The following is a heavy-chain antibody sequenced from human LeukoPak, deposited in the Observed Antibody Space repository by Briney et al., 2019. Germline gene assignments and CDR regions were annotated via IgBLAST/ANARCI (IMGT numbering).Heavy chain of an antibody. CDR3: ARADDYYYMDV. CDR2: ISSSGSYI. CDR1: GFTFSSYS. V-gene: IGHV3-21*01. Sequence: GGSLRLSCAASGFTFSSYSMNWVRQAPGKGLEWVSSISSSGSYIYYADSVKGRSTISRDNAKNSLYLQMNSLRAEDTAVYYCARADDYYYMDVWGKGTTVTVSS. J-gene: IGHJ6*03.